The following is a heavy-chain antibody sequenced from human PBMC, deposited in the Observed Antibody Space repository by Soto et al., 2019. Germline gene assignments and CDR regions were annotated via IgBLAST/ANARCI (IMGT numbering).Heavy chain of an antibody. Sequence: GASVKVSCKASGYTFTSYGISWVRQAPGQGLEWMGWISAYNGNTNYAQKLQGRVTMTTDTSTSTAYMELRSLRSDDTAVYYCARAIGGGSSWRYNCFDPCGQRTLVTVSS. CDR2: ISAYNGNT. CDR1: GYTFTSYG. V-gene: IGHV1-18*04. D-gene: IGHD6-13*01. CDR3: ARAIGGGSSWRYNCFDP. J-gene: IGHJ5*02.